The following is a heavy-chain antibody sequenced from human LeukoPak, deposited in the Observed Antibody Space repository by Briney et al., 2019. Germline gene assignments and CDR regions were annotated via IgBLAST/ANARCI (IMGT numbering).Heavy chain of an antibody. CDR2: ISSDGDTT. CDR1: GFTFSDYW. V-gene: IGHV3-74*01. Sequence: GGSLRLSCVASGFTFSDYWIHWVRHAPGKGLVWVSRISSDGDTTNYADSVKGRFTISRDNAKNTLYLQMNSLRVEDTAVYYCAKVAPLGDGDFWYFDLWGRGTLVAASS. D-gene: IGHD4-17*01. CDR3: AKVAPLGDGDFWYFDL. J-gene: IGHJ2*01.